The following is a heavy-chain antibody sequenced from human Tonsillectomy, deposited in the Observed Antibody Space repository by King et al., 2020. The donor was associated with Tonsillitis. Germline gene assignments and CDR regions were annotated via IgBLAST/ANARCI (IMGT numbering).Heavy chain of an antibody. CDR1: GITFSSYW. V-gene: IGHV3-7*03. CDR2: IKQDVSEK. J-gene: IGHJ3*01. Sequence: VQLVESGGGLVQPGGSLRLSCAASGITFSSYWMSWVRQTPGKGLEWVANIKQDVSEKYYVDSVKGRFTISRDNAKNSLYLHMNSLRAEDMAVYYCATTSGPGGTFDFWGQGTMVTVSS. D-gene: IGHD3-16*01. CDR3: ATTSGPGGTFDF.